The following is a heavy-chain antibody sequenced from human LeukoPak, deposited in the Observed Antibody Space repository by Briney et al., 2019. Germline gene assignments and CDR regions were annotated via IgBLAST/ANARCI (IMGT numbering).Heavy chain of an antibody. J-gene: IGHJ4*02. CDR2: IYSGGST. Sequence: GGSPRLSCAASGFTVSSNYMTWVRQAPGKGLEWVSIIYSGGSTYYADSVKGRFTISRDNSKNILYLQMNSLRADDTAVYYCARGRGASDFWGQGTLVTVSS. CDR3: ARGRGASDF. V-gene: IGHV3-53*01. CDR1: GFTVSSNY.